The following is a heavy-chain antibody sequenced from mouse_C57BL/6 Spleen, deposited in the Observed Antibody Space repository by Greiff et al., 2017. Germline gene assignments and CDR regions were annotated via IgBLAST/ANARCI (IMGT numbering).Heavy chain of an antibody. Sequence: QVQLQQPGAELVKPGASVKLSCKASGYTFTSYWMQWVKQRPGQGLEWIGEIDPSDSYTNYNQKFKGKATLTVDTSSSTAYMQLSSLTSEDSAVYYCARGVTGTSSYAMDYWGQGTSVTVSS. CDR2: IDPSDSYT. V-gene: IGHV1-50*01. CDR1: GYTFTSYW. D-gene: IGHD4-1*01. CDR3: ARGVTGTSSYAMDY. J-gene: IGHJ4*01.